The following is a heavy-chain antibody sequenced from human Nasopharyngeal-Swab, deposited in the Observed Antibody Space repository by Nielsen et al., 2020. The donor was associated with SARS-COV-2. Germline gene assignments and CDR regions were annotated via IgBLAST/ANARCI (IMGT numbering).Heavy chain of an antibody. CDR1: GFTFSSYA. CDR2: ISYSGGT. J-gene: IGHJ5*01. CDR3: ARGDTVLNMDS. D-gene: IGHD5-18*01. Sequence: ESLKISCAASGFTFSSYAMSWIRQPPGKGLEWIGDISYSGGTNYNPSLKSRVTISVDTSKKQFSLNLSSVTAADTAVYYCARGDTVLNMDSWGQGTLVTVSS. V-gene: IGHV4-59*01.